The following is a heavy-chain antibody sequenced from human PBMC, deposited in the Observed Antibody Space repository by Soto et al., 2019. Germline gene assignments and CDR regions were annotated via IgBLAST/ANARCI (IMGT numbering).Heavy chain of an antibody. D-gene: IGHD4-17*01. CDR3: ARYGRDDYGKNNWFDP. CDR2: VYFTGST. CDR1: GASVNSGGYY. J-gene: IGHJ5*02. V-gene: IGHV4-31*03. Sequence: LSLTCTVSGASVNSGGYYWSWIRQLPGKGLEWIGYVYFTGSTYYNPSVESRVTISQDMSKKQLSLRLTSVTAADTGLYFCARYGRDDYGKNNWFDPWGPGTLVTVSS.